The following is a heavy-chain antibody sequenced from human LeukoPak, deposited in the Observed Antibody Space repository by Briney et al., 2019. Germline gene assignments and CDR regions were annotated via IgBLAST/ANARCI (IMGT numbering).Heavy chain of an antibody. CDR3: ARDSYYYGSGSYYDP. J-gene: IGHJ5*02. V-gene: IGHV4-39*02. CDR2: IYKTGST. D-gene: IGHD3-10*01. Sequence: SETLSLTCTVSGGSISSTTYYWAWIRQPPGKGLEWIGSIYKTGSTNYSPSLKSRVFISVDTSNNQFSLKLSSVTAADTAVYYCARDSYYYGSGSYYDPWGQGTLVTVSS. CDR1: GGSISSTTYY.